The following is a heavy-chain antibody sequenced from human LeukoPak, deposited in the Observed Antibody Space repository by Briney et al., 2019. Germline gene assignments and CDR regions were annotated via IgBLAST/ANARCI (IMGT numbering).Heavy chain of an antibody. D-gene: IGHD6-19*01. CDR1: GGTFSSYT. J-gene: IGHJ4*02. CDR3: ARGLYSSGWYFDY. Sequence: ASVKVSCKASGGTFSSYTISWVRQAPGQGLEWMGRIIPILGIANYAQKFQGRVTITADKSTSTAYMELSSLRSEDTAVYYCARGLYSSGWYFDYWGQGTLVTVSS. V-gene: IGHV1-69*02. CDR2: IIPILGIA.